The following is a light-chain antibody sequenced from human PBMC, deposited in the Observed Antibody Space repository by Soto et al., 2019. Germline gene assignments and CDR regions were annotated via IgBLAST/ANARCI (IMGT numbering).Light chain of an antibody. J-gene: IGKJ3*01. CDR2: GAS. V-gene: IGKV3-20*01. Sequence: EIVLTQSPCTLSLSPGERATLSCRASQSVSSSYLAWYQQKPGQAPRLLIYGASSRATGIPDRFSGSGSGTDFTLTISRLEPEDFAVYYCQQYGSIFTFGPGTKVDIK. CDR3: QQYGSIFT. CDR1: QSVSSSY.